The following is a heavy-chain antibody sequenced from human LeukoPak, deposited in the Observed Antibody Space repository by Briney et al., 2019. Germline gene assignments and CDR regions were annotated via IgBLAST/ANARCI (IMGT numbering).Heavy chain of an antibody. CDR1: GGSTSNYF. CDR2: IHTSGST. D-gene: IGHD3-3*01. J-gene: IGHJ4*02. V-gene: IGHV4-4*07. Sequence: SEALSLTCTVSGGSTSNYFCTWLRQSAGKGLEWIGRIHTSGSTNYNPSLKSRVSMSVDTSRNQFSLKLSSVTAADTAVYYCARDPEGHGYYFDYWGQGALVTVSS. CDR3: ARDPEGHGYYFDY.